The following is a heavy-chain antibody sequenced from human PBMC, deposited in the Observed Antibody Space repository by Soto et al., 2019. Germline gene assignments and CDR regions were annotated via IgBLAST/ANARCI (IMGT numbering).Heavy chain of an antibody. J-gene: IGHJ6*02. D-gene: IGHD3-10*01. CDR1: GGTFSSYA. V-gene: IGHV1-69*13. Sequence: SVKVSCKASGGTFSSYAISWVRQAPGQGLEWMGGIIPIFGTANYAQKFQGRVTITADESTSTAYMELSSLRSEDTAVYYCARGRGVGRIKHYDYYGMDVWGQGTTVTVSS. CDR3: ARGRGVGRIKHYDYYGMDV. CDR2: IIPIFGTA.